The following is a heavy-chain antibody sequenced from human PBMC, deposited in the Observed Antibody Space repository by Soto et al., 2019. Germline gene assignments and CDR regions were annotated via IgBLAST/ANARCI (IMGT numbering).Heavy chain of an antibody. CDR3: ARLYDSSGYYSNWFDP. D-gene: IGHD3-22*01. J-gene: IGHJ5*02. Sequence: SETLSLTCTVSGGSISSYYWSWIRQPPGKGLEWIGYIYYSGSTNYNPSLKSRVTISVDTSKNQFSLKLSSVTAADTAVYYCARLYDSSGYYSNWFDPWGQGTLVTVSS. CDR1: GGSISSYY. V-gene: IGHV4-59*08. CDR2: IYYSGST.